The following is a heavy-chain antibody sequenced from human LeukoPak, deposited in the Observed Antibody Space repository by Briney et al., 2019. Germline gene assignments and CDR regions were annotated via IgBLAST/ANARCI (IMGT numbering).Heavy chain of an antibody. CDR2: IYYTGNT. Sequence: PSETLSLTCTVSGDSITRSNYYWGWIRQSPGKGLEWIGSIYYTGNTFYNPSLKSRVTLSVDTSKNQFSLKLSSVTAADRAVYFCASIGISMVRGESDYYMDVWGKGTTVTISS. D-gene: IGHD3-10*01. J-gene: IGHJ6*03. CDR1: GDSITRSNYY. CDR3: ASIGISMVRGESDYYMDV. V-gene: IGHV4-39*01.